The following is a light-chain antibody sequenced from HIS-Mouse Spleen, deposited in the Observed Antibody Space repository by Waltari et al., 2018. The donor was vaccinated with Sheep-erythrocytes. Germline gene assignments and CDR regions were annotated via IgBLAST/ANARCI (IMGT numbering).Light chain of an antibody. J-gene: IGLJ3*02. V-gene: IGLV2-14*03. CDR3: SSYTSSSTRV. CDR2: DVS. CDR1: SSDVGGYNY. Sequence: QSALTQSASVSGSPGQSITISCTGTSSDVGGYNYVSWYQQHPGKAPKLVIYDVSNRPSGVVNRYAGSKSGNSASLTISGLQAEDEADYYCSSYTSSSTRVFGGGTKLTVL.